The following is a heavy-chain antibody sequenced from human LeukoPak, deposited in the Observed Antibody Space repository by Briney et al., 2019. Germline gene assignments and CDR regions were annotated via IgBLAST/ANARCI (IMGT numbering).Heavy chain of an antibody. J-gene: IGHJ6*03. D-gene: IGHD5-24*01. V-gene: IGHV4-38-2*01. CDR2: IYHSGST. CDR3: ARHDNYYYYMDV. CDR1: GYSISSGYY. Sequence: SETLSLXCAVSGYSISSGYYWGWIRQPPGKGLEWIGSIYHSGSTYYNPSLKSRVTISVDTSKNQFSLKLSSVTAADTAVYYCARHDNYYYYMDVWGKGTTVTVSS.